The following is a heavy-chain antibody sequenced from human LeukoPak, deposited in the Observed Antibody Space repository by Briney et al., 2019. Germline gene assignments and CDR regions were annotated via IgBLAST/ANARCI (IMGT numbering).Heavy chain of an antibody. V-gene: IGHV4-38-2*02. Sequence: PSETLSLTCTVSGYSISSGYYWGWIRQPPGKGLEWIGSIYHSGSTYYNPSLKSRVTISVDTSKNQFSLKLSSVTAADTAVYYCARLGYSGYTSYDYGAPWGQGTLVTVSS. D-gene: IGHD5-12*01. CDR3: ARLGYSGYTSYDYGAP. CDR2: IYHSGST. CDR1: GYSISSGYY. J-gene: IGHJ5*02.